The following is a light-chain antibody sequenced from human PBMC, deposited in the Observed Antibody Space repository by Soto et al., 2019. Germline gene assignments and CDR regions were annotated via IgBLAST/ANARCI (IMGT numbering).Light chain of an antibody. CDR3: QKYNSASWT. J-gene: IGKJ1*01. CDR2: AAS. Sequence: DIQMSHSPSSLSASVGDRVTITCRASQGISNYLAWYQQKPGKVPKLLIYAASTLQSGVPSRFSGSGSGTDFTLTISSLQPEDVATYYCQKYNSASWTFGQGTKVDIK. CDR1: QGISNY. V-gene: IGKV1-27*01.